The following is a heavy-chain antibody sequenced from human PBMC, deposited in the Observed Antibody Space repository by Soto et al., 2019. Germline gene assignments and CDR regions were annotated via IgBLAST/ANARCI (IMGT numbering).Heavy chain of an antibody. V-gene: IGHV1-69*13. Sequence: SVKVSCKASGGTFSSCAISWVRQAPGQGLEWMGGIIPIFGTANYAQKFQGRVTITADESTSTAYMELSSLRSEDTAVYYCARAYSGYPSDYYYYGMDFWGQGTTVTVSS. CDR3: ARAYSGYPSDYYYYGMDF. D-gene: IGHD5-12*01. CDR2: IIPIFGTA. CDR1: GGTFSSCA. J-gene: IGHJ6*02.